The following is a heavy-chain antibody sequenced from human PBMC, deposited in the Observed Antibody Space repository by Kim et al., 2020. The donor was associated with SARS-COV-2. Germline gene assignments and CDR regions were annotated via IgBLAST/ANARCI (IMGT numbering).Heavy chain of an antibody. CDR3: VRQVAGSNFDV. J-gene: IGHJ3*01. Sequence: YYADSVTRRFTISRDMSKNTLYLQLNILRAEDTAIYYCVRQVAGSNFDVWGQGTMVTVSS. D-gene: IGHD3-10*01. V-gene: IGHV3-23*01.